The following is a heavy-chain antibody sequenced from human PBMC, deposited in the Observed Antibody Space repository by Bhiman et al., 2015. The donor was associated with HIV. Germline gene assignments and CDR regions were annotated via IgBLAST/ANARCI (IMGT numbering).Heavy chain of an antibody. D-gene: IGHD1-26*01. J-gene: IGHJ4*02. V-gene: IGHV3-7*05. CDR1: GFTFSSYW. CDR3: ARESRSPNC. CDR2: IKQDGSEG. Sequence: EVQLVESGGGLVQPGGSLRLSCTASGFTFSSYWMTWVRQAPGKGLEWVANIKQDGSEGYYVGSVKGRFTISRDNAKSSLYLQMHSLRAEDTAVYYCARESRSPNCWGQGTLVIVSS.